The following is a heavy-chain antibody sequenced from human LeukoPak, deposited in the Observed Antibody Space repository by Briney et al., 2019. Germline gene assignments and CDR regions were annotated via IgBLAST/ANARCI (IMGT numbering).Heavy chain of an antibody. V-gene: IGHV3-48*04. CDR2: MSSRSGII. D-gene: IGHD5-24*01. Sequence: GGSLRLSCAASGFTFSSYGMHWVRQPPGKGLEWISYMSSRSGIIYYGGSVKGRFTISRDNAKNSLYLQMNSLRPDDTAVYYCAGGVLEAQGWLQWMGTVYSMDVWGQGTPVTVSS. J-gene: IGHJ6*02. CDR1: GFTFSSYG. CDR3: AGGVLEAQGWLQWMGTVYSMDV.